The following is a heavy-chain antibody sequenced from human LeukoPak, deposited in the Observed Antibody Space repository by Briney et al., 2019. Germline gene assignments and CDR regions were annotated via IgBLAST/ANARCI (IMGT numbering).Heavy chain of an antibody. J-gene: IGHJ4*02. CDR2: ISSSSSAI. CDR3: ASRYCTNGVCPFEY. D-gene: IGHD2-8*01. V-gene: IGHV3-21*06. Sequence: GGSLRLSCVASGFTFKNYGMHWVRQAPGKGLEWASSISSSSSAIYYADSVRGRFTISRDNAKNSLFLQMNSLRAEDTAVYYCASRYCTNGVCPFEYWGQGTLVTVSS. CDR1: GFTFKNYG.